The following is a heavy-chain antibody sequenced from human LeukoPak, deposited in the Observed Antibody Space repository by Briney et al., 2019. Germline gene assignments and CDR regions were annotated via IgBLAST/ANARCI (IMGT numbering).Heavy chain of an antibody. CDR1: GFTFSSYS. CDR3: VRDRPHNWFDP. J-gene: IGHJ5*02. Sequence: PGGSLRLSCAASGFTFSSYSMNWVRQAPGKGLVWVSRIGNDGSNTYYADSVKGRFTISRDNAKNMLWLQMNSLRVEDTAIYYCVRDRPHNWFDPWGQGILVTVSS. CDR2: IGNDGSNT. V-gene: IGHV3-74*01.